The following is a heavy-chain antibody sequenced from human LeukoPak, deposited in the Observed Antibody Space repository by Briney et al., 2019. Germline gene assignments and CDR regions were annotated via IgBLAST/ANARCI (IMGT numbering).Heavy chain of an antibody. V-gene: IGHV4-59*01. Sequence: SETLSLTCTVSGGSISSYYWSWIRQPPGKGLEWIGYIYYSGSTNYNPSLKSRVTISVDTSKNQFSLKLSSVTAADTAVYYCARATTYYDFWSGYQGWFDPWGQGTLVTVSS. D-gene: IGHD3-3*01. CDR1: GGSISSYY. CDR2: IYYSGST. CDR3: ARATTYYDFWSGYQGWFDP. J-gene: IGHJ5*02.